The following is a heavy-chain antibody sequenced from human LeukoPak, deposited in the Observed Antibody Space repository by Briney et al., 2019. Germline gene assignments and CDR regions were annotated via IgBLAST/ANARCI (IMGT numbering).Heavy chain of an antibody. Sequence: PGGSLRLSCAASRFTFSNSAMSWVRQAPGKGLEWVSAISGSGGSTYYADSVKGRFTISRDNSKNTLYLQMNSLRAEDTAVYYCAKSELVRGVGTYNWGQGTLVTVSS. CDR3: AKSELVRGVGTYN. CDR2: ISGSGGST. V-gene: IGHV3-23*01. J-gene: IGHJ4*02. D-gene: IGHD3-10*01. CDR1: RFTFSNSA.